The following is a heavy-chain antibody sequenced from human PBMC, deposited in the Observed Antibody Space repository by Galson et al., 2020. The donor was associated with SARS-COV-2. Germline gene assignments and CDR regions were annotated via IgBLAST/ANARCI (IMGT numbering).Heavy chain of an antibody. Sequence: GESLKISCLVSGFSIRNYGMSWVRQAPGKGLECVANMKQGGGEKSYVESVKGRFTISGDIPNNSLYLQMTSLRAEDTAVYYCVRDGFYYVPGAKRYSMDVWGRGTTVIVSS. D-gene: IGHD3-10*02. V-gene: IGHV3-7*01. CDR3: VRDGFYYVPGAKRYSMDV. CDR1: GFSIRNYG. J-gene: IGHJ6*04. CDR2: MKQGGGEK.